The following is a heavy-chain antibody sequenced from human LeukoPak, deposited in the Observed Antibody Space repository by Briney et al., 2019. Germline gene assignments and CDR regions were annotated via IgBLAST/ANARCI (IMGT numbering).Heavy chain of an antibody. V-gene: IGHV4-59*02. CDR2: IYYSGGT. D-gene: IGHD4-11*01. Sequence: SETLSLTCNVSGGSVSSHQWSWIRQPPGKGLEWIGYIYYSGGTNYNPSLKSRFTVSIDTSNNRFSLKLSSVTTADTAVYYCARGVLTTVSYYMDVWGKGTTVTVSS. CDR3: ARGVLTTVSYYMDV. CDR1: GGSVSSHQ. J-gene: IGHJ6*03.